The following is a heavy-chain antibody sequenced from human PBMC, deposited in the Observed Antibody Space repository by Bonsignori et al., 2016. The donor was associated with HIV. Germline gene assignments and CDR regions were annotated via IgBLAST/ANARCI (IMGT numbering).Heavy chain of an antibody. CDR3: ARADFYDNRGYFDH. Sequence: EVQLVESGGGLVQPGGSLRLSCAASGFTFTYYAMTWVRQAPGKGLEWVSTISGSGDGTYYPDSVKGRFTISSDISKNTLYLQMNTLRAEDTAVYYCARADFYDNRGYFDHWGQGTRVTVSS. CDR1: GFTFTYYA. J-gene: IGHJ4*02. V-gene: IGHV3-23*04. CDR2: ISGSGDGT. D-gene: IGHD3-22*01.